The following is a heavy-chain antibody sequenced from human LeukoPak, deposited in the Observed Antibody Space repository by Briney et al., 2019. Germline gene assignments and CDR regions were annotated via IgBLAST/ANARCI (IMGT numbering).Heavy chain of an antibody. Sequence: SSETLSLTCTVSGGSISSYYWSWIRQPPGKGLEWMGYIYYSGSTSYNPSLKRRVTISVDKTNNQFSLKLSSVTAADTAVYYCARDTSGYRRGSFDYWGQGTLVTVSS. V-gene: IGHV4-59*01. CDR2: IYYSGST. J-gene: IGHJ4*02. CDR3: ARDTSGYRRGSFDY. D-gene: IGHD3-22*01. CDR1: GGSISSYY.